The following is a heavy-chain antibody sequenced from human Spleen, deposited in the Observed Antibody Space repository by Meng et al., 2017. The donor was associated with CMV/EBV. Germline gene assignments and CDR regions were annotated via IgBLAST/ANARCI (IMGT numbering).Heavy chain of an antibody. D-gene: IGHD2/OR15-2a*01. Sequence: ASVKVSCKASGYTFTAYYMHWVRQAPGQGLEWMGWINPSSGGTNNAQKFQGRVTLTRDTSISTAYLELNRLRSDDAAVYYCARGRSISLAGGYAFDIWGQGTMVTVSS. J-gene: IGHJ3*02. CDR2: INPSSGGT. V-gene: IGHV1-2*02. CDR3: ARGRSISLAGGYAFDI. CDR1: GYTFTAYY.